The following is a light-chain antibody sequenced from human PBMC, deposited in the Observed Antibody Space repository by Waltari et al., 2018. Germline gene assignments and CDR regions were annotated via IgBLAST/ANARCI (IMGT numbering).Light chain of an antibody. J-gene: IGLJ3*02. CDR2: DDN. CDR3: GTWDSSLSAAV. CDR1: IPNIGDNY. V-gene: IGLV1-51*01. Sequence: QSVLTQPPSVSAAPGQQVTISCSGSIPNIGDNYVSWYQQLPGTAPKLLIHDDNERPSGIPDRFSASKSGSSATLGITGLQTGDEADYYCGTWDSSLSAAVFGGGTKVTVL.